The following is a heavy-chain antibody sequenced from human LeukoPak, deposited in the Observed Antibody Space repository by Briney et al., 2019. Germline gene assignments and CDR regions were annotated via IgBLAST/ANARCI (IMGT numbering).Heavy chain of an antibody. CDR1: GFTFSSYA. D-gene: IGHD2-15*01. CDR3: AKNGDRGAYCSGGSCYPYYYNMDV. V-gene: IGHV3-23*01. J-gene: IGHJ6*03. Sequence: GGSLRLSCAASGFTFSSYAMSWVRQAPGKGLEWVSAISSTGGTAYYADSVKGRFTISRDNSKNTLYLQMNSLRAEDTAIYYCAKNGDRGAYCSGGSCYPYYYNMDVWSKGTTVTICS. CDR2: ISSTGGTA.